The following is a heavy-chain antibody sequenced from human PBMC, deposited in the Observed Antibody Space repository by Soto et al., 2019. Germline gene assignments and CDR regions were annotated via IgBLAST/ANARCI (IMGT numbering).Heavy chain of an antibody. CDR3: ARDRVYCTNGVCYYYYYMDV. D-gene: IGHD2-8*01. J-gene: IGHJ6*03. CDR2: ISGSGSPI. Sequence: PGGSLRLSCAASGFTFSDYYMSWIRQAPGKGLEWVSYISGSGSPIYYTDSVKGRFTISRDNAENSLYLQMNSLRAEDTAVYYCARDRVYCTNGVCYYYYYMDVWGKGTTVTVSS. CDR1: GFTFSDYY. V-gene: IGHV3-11*04.